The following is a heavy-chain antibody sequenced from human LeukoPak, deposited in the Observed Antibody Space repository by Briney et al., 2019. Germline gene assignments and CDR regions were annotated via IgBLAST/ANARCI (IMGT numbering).Heavy chain of an antibody. V-gene: IGHV4-59*01. D-gene: IGHD3-10*01. CDR2: IHYTGST. CDR3: ARVEEGYGSGRRENYYYYYMDV. J-gene: IGHJ6*03. CDR1: GGSISSYY. Sequence: SETLSLTCTVSGGSISSYYWSWIRQPPRKGVEWIGYIHYTGSTNYNPSLKSRVTISVDTSKNQFSLKLSSVTAADTAVYYCARVEEGYGSGRRENYYYYYMDVWGKGTTVTISS.